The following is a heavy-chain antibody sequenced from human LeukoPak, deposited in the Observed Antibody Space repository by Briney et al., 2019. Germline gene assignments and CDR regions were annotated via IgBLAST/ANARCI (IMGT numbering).Heavy chain of an antibody. J-gene: IGHJ6*02. Sequence: SETLSLTCTVSGASISGYYWSWIRQPPGKGLEWIGYMSYSGSTSYNPSPKSRGTISVEASRNQIPLNLKSTIGADTAVYYCARQQPYDSSFDPLGMDVWGQGTTVTVSS. CDR1: GASISGYY. CDR2: MSYSGST. V-gene: IGHV4-59*08. CDR3: ARQQPYDSSFDPLGMDV. D-gene: IGHD6-13*01.